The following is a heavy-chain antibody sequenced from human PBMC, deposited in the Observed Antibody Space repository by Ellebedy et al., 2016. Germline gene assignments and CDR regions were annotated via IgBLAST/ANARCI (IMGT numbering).Heavy chain of an antibody. J-gene: IGHJ6*02. CDR2: VYYSGST. D-gene: IGHD1-26*01. CDR1: GGSLSSGNYY. Sequence: SETLSLTXTVSGGSLSSGNYYWGWIRQPPGKGLERIVNVYYSGSTSYNPSLKSRVTISVDTSKNQFSLKLSSVTAADTAVYYCARGTGSYGCGMDVWGQGTTVTVSS. CDR3: ARGTGSYGCGMDV. V-gene: IGHV4-39*01.